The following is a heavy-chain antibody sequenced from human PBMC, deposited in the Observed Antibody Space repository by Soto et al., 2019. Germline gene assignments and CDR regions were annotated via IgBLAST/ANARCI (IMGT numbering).Heavy chain of an antibody. J-gene: IGHJ6*02. D-gene: IGHD2-15*01. CDR3: ARGGNCSGGSCCSDLNYYDYYGMDV. CDR2: IIPIFGTA. Sequence: QVQLVQSGAEVKKPGSSVKVSCKASGGTFSSYAISWVRQAPGQGLEWMGGIIPIFGTANYAQKFQGRATLPADESTSTAYVEMSSLGSEDTAVYDCARGGNCSGGSCCSDLNYYDYYGMDVWGQGTTVAVSS. V-gene: IGHV1-69*12. CDR1: GGTFSSYA.